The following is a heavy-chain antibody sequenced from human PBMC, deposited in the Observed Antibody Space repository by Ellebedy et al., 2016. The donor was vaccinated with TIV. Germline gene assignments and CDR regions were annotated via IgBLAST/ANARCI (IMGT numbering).Heavy chain of an antibody. Sequence: GESLKISXAASGFTFSSYAMSWVRQAPGKGLEWVSAINGSGGSTYYADSVEGRFTISRDNSKKTLYLQMSGLGADDTAVYYCVTRHNAAFDIWGQGTTVTVS. D-gene: IGHD1-1*01. CDR3: VTRHNAAFDI. CDR1: GFTFSSYA. CDR2: INGSGGST. J-gene: IGHJ3*02. V-gene: IGHV3-23*01.